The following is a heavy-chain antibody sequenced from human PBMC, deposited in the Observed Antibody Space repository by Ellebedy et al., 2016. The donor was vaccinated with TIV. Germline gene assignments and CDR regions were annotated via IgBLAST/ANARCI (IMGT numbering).Heavy chain of an antibody. V-gene: IGHV3-21*01. CDR1: GFTFSSYN. D-gene: IGHD4-23*01. CDR3: ARDLERYGGNYWFDP. J-gene: IGHJ5*02. CDR2: ISSSSSYI. Sequence: GESLKISCAASGFTFSSYNMNWDRQAPGKGLEWVSSISSSSSYIYYANSVKGRFTISRDNAKNSLYLQMNSLRAEDTAVYYCARDLERYGGNYWFDPWGQGTLVTVSS.